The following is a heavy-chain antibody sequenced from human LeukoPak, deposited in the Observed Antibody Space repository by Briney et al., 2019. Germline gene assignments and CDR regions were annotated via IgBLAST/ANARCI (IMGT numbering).Heavy chain of an antibody. CDR2: INTDGSST. CDR3: ARDKYYAPEY. D-gene: IGHD2-2*01. V-gene: IGHV3-74*03. J-gene: IGHJ4*02. Sequence: PGGSLRLSCAASGFAFSTYWMHWVRQAPGKGLVWVSHINTDGSSTTYADSVKGRSTISRDNAKNTLYLQMNNLRTEDTAVYYCARDKYYAPEYWGQGTLVTVSS. CDR1: GFAFSTYW.